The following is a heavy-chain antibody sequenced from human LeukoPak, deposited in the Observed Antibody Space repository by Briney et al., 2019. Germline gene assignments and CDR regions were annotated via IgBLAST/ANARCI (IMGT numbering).Heavy chain of an antibody. CDR1: GFTVSSNY. D-gene: IGHD3-22*01. CDR3: AKSIGTLNAFDI. J-gene: IGHJ3*02. Sequence: GGSLRLSCAASGFTVSSNYMSWVRQAPGKGLEWVSVIYSGGSTYYADSVKGRFTISRDNSKNTLYVQMNSLRAEDTAVYYCAKSIGTLNAFDIWGQGTMVIVSS. CDR2: IYSGGST. V-gene: IGHV3-66*01.